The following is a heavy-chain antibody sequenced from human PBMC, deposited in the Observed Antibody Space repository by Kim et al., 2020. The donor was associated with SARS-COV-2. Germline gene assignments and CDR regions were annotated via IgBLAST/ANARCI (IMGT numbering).Heavy chain of an antibody. CDR1: GGSISSSSYY. CDR2: IYYSGST. J-gene: IGHJ3*02. V-gene: IGHV4-39*07. Sequence: SETLSLTCTVSGGSISSSSYYWGWIRQPPGKGLEWIGSIYYSGSTYYNPSLKSRVTISVDTSKNQFSLKLSSVTAADTAVYYCASSLKRYFDWLGSGAFDIWGQGTMVTVSS. CDR3: ASSLKRYFDWLGSGAFDI. D-gene: IGHD3-9*01.